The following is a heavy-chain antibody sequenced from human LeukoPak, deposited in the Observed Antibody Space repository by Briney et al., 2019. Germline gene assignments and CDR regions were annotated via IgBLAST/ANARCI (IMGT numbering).Heavy chain of an antibody. CDR3: AKETLHDSLWNGHDY. J-gene: IGHJ4*02. D-gene: IGHD3-3*01. V-gene: IGHV1-18*01. CDR2: ISAYNGNT. CDR1: GYTFTSYG. Sequence: GASVKVSCKASGYTFTSYGLSWVRQAPGQGLEWMGWISAYNGNTNYAQKLQGRVTMTTDTSTSTAYMELRSLRSDDTALYFCAKETLHDSLWNGHDYWGQGALVTVSS.